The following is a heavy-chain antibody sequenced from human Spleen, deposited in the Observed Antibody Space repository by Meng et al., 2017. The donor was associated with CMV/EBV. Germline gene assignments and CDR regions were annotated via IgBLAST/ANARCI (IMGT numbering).Heavy chain of an antibody. CDR1: GGSISSGGYY. CDR3: ARGGNGSSSSGYYYYGMDV. J-gene: IGHJ6*02. D-gene: IGHD6-6*01. CDR2: IYYSGST. Sequence: SETLSLTCTVSGGSISSGGYYWSWIRQHPGKGLEWIGYIYYSGSTYYNPSLKSRVTISVDTSKNQFSLKLSSVTAADTAVYYCARGGNGSSSSGYYYYGMDVWGQGTTVTVSS. V-gene: IGHV4-31*03.